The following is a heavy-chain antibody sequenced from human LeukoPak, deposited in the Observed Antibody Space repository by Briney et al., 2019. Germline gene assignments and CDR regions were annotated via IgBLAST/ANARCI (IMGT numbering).Heavy chain of an antibody. J-gene: IGHJ4*02. D-gene: IGHD2-2*02. CDR2: ISSSSSYI. Sequence: PGGSLRLSCAASGFTFSSYSMNWGRQAPGKGLEWVSSISSSSSYIYYADSVKGRFTISRDNAKNSLYLQMNSLRAEDTAVYYCARDGSLGYCSSTSCYKWAFDYWGQGTLVTVSS. CDR1: GFTFSSYS. CDR3: ARDGSLGYCSSTSCYKWAFDY. V-gene: IGHV3-21*01.